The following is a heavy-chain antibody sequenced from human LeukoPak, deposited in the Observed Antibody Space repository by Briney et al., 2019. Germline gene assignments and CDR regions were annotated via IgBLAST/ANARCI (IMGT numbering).Heavy chain of an antibody. CDR1: GYTFTSYY. Sequence: ASVKVSCKASGYTFTSYYMHWVRQAPGQGLEWMGIINPSGGSTSYAQKFQGRVTMTRDTSTSTVYMELSSLRSEDMAVYYCARVTPPYCSSTSCYLDYWGQGTLVTVSS. CDR2: INPSGGST. D-gene: IGHD2-2*01. V-gene: IGHV1-46*01. J-gene: IGHJ4*02. CDR3: ARVTPPYCSSTSCYLDY.